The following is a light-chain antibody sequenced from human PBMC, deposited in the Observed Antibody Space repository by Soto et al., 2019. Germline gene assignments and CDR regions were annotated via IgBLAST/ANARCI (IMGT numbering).Light chain of an antibody. CDR1: QTVSSY. V-gene: IGKV1-39*01. CDR3: QQYGSSPLT. Sequence: DIELTQSPSSLSAPVGDTVTISCRASQTVSSYLNWYQQKVGQAPRLLIYFISRLQTGVPSRFSGSGSGRDFTLTISRLEPEDFAVYYCQQYGSSPLTFGQGTRLEI. J-gene: IGKJ5*01. CDR2: FIS.